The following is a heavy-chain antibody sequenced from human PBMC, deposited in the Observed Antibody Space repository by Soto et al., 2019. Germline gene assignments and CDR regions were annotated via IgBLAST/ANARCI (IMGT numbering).Heavy chain of an antibody. CDR2: ISYDGSNK. D-gene: IGHD3-22*01. J-gene: IGHJ4*02. V-gene: IGHV3-30-3*01. CDR3: ARDSREDYYDSSGYYDY. Sequence: PGGSLRLSCAASGFTFSSYAMHWVRQAPGKGLEWVAVISYDGSNKYYADSVKGRFTIARDNSKNTLYLQMNSLRAEDTAVYYGARDSREDYYDSSGYYDYWGQGTLVTVSS. CDR1: GFTFSSYA.